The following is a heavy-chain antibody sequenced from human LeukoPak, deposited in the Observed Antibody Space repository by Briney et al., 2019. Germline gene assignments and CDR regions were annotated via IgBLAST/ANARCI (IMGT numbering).Heavy chain of an antibody. Sequence: SETLSLTCAVSGVSFDDYNWSWVRQTPGKGLEWIGEINHSGYTNDSPSLKSRVTLSIDTSRKQFSLNLRSVTVADTGIYYCTRITAGHDYWGQGTLVTVSS. D-gene: IGHD2-21*02. CDR3: TRITAGHDY. CDR2: INHSGYT. J-gene: IGHJ4*02. V-gene: IGHV4-34*01. CDR1: GVSFDDYN.